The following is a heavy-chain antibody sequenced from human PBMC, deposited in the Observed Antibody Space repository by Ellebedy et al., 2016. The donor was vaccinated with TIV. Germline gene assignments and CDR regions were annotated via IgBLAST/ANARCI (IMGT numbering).Heavy chain of an antibody. J-gene: IGHJ4*02. CDR3: ARGEGWIDN. Sequence: GGSLRLSXAASGFTFSGYWISWVRQAPGKGLEGVANIKEDGSEKYYVDSVKGRFTISRDNAKNSLYLQMNSLRAEDTAVYFCARGEGWIDNWGQGTLVTVSS. CDR1: GFTFSGYW. CDR2: IKEDGSEK. V-gene: IGHV3-7*04. D-gene: IGHD5-24*01.